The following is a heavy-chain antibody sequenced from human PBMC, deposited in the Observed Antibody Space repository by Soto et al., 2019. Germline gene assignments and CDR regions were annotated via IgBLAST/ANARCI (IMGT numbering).Heavy chain of an antibody. V-gene: IGHV3-23*01. D-gene: IGHD4-17*01. CDR3: AKAYGGNGGVFDY. J-gene: IGHJ4*02. Sequence: EVQLLESGGGLVQPGGSLRLSCAASGFTFSSYAMSWVRQAPGKGLEWVSAISGSGGSTYYADSVKGRFTISRDNSKNTLYLQMNSLRAEYTAVYYCAKAYGGNGGVFDYWGQGTLVTVSS. CDR2: ISGSGGST. CDR1: GFTFSSYA.